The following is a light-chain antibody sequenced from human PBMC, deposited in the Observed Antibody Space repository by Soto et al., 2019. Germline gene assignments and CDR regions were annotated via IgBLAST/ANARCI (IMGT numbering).Light chain of an antibody. V-gene: IGKV3-20*01. CDR1: QSVNGRY. Sequence: EIVLTQSPGTLSLSPGERGTLSCRASQSVNGRYVARYQQKPGQAPTLLIYGASSRATGIPDRFTGSGSGTDFTLIISRLEPEDVAVYYCQVYGASPPYTFGQGTKLEIK. CDR2: GAS. CDR3: QVYGASPPYT. J-gene: IGKJ2*01.